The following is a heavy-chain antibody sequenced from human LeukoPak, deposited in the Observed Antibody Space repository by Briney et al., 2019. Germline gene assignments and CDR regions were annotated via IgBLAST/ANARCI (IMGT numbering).Heavy chain of an antibody. CDR1: GFTFSDYY. D-gene: IGHD4-17*01. J-gene: IGHJ6*02. CDR2: IYSGGST. Sequence: GGSLRLSCAASGFTFSDYYMSWIRQAPGKGLEWVSVIYSGGSTYYADSVKGRFTISRDNSKNTLYLQMNSLRAEDTAVYYCARVDYGDSPYYYYGMDVWGQGTTVTVSS. V-gene: IGHV3-53*01. CDR3: ARVDYGDSPYYYYGMDV.